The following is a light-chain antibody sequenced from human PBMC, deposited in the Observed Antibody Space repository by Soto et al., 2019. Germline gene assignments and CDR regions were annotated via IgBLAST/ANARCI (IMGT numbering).Light chain of an antibody. CDR1: SSNIGSNT. CDR3: AAWDGSLNGWV. Sequence: QSVLTQAPSASGTPGQRVTISCSGSSSNIGSNTVSWYQQVPGTAPKVLIYSNVQRPSGVPDRFFGSKSGTSASLAIGGLQSEDEADYYCAAWDGSLNGWVFGGGTKLTVL. J-gene: IGLJ3*02. V-gene: IGLV1-44*01. CDR2: SNV.